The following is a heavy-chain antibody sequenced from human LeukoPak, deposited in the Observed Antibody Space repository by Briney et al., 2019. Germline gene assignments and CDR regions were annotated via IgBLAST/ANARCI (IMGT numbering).Heavy chain of an antibody. CDR2: IYPGDSDT. Sequence: GESLKISCKGSGYSFTSYWIGWVRQMPGKGLEWMGIIYPGDSDTRYSPSFQGQVTISADKSISTAYLQWSSLKASDTAMYYCARLSPAIYGDYAAFDYWGQGTLVTVSS. D-gene: IGHD4-17*01. J-gene: IGHJ4*02. CDR3: ARLSPAIYGDYAAFDY. V-gene: IGHV5-51*01. CDR1: GYSFTSYW.